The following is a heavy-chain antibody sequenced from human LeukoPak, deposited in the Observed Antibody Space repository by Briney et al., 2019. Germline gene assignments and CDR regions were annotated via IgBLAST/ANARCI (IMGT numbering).Heavy chain of an antibody. D-gene: IGHD3-3*01. Sequence: GGSLRLSCAASGFTLSGYDMNWIRQAPGKGLEWLSYMSASGSVIYYADSVKGRFTISRDDAKNSRYLQMNTLSVEDTAVYYCARGEWRTWGQGTLVTVSS. CDR2: MSASGSVI. V-gene: IGHV3-48*03. J-gene: IGHJ5*02. CDR3: ARGEWRT. CDR1: GFTLSGYD.